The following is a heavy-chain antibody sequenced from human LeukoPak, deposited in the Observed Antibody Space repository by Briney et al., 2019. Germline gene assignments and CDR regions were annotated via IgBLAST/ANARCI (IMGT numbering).Heavy chain of an antibody. CDR2: IYYSGCT. J-gene: IGHJ4*02. CDR1: GGSISSGSYD. Sequence: SETLSLTCTVSGGSISSGSYDWGWIRQPPGKGLEWIGSIYYSGCTYYNPSLKSRVTISVDTSENQFSLKLSSVTAADTAVYYCASNYYYGSGSYDWGQGTLVTVSS. V-gene: IGHV4-39*01. CDR3: ASNYYYGSGSYD. D-gene: IGHD3-10*01.